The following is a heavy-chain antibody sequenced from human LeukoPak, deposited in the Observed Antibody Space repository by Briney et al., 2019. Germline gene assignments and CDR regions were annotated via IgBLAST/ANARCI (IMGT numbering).Heavy chain of an antibody. Sequence: SETLFLTCSVSGGSISTSNYYWVWIRQSPEKGLEWIGSIFHNGNAFYSPSLQSRVTMPLDTSKSQFYLRLTSVTAADTALYYCAKTKLDWLLFDFWGQGNLVTVSS. D-gene: IGHD3-9*01. J-gene: IGHJ4*02. V-gene: IGHV4-39*07. CDR2: IFHNGNA. CDR1: GGSISTSNYY. CDR3: AKTKLDWLLFDF.